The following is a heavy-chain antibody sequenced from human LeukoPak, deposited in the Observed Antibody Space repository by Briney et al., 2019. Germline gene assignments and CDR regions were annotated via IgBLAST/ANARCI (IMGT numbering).Heavy chain of an antibody. J-gene: IGHJ6*02. V-gene: IGHV3-15*01. CDR1: GFTFSNAW. CDR2: IKSKTDGGTT. Sequence: PGGSLRLSCAASGFTFSNAWMSWVRQAPGKGLEWVGRIKSKTDGGTTDYAAPVKGRFTISRGDSKNTLYLQMNSLKTEDTAVYYCTTGSDSSGYYYWDYYYGMDVWGQGTTVTVSS. D-gene: IGHD3-22*01. CDR3: TTGSDSSGYYYWDYYYGMDV.